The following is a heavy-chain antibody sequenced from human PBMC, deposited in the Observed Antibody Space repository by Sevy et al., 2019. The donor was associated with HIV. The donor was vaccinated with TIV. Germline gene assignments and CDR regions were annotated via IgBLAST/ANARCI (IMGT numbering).Heavy chain of an antibody. CDR2: ISYDGSNK. CDR3: ARGSEQIAVAAHYFDY. D-gene: IGHD6-19*01. Sequence: GGSLRLSCAASGFTFSSYAMHWVRQAPGKGLEWVAVISYDGSNKYYADSVKGRFTISRDNSKNTLYLQMNSLRAEDTAVYYCARGSEQIAVAAHYFDYCGQGTLVTVSS. V-gene: IGHV3-30*04. J-gene: IGHJ4*02. CDR1: GFTFSSYA.